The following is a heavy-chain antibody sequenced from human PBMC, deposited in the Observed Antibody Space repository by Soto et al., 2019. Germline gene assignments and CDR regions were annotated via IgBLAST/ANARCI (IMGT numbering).Heavy chain of an antibody. J-gene: IGHJ6*02. Sequence: SEPLSLSCSGSGGFIRSYYWSWCRQPPGKELEWIGYIYYSVSTNYNPSLKSRVTISVDTSKNQFSLKLSSVTAADTAVYYCARHSPPMYDILTGTTLDPYYGMDVWGQGTTVT. CDR1: GGFIRSYY. CDR2: IYYSVST. D-gene: IGHD3-9*01. V-gene: IGHV4-59*08. CDR3: ARHSPPMYDILTGTTLDPYYGMDV.